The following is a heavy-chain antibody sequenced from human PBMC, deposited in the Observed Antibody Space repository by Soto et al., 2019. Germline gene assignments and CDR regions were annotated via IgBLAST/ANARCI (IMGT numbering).Heavy chain of an antibody. D-gene: IGHD7-27*01. CDR1: GFTFSSYS. CDR3: ARDLTGDRRACDI. J-gene: IGHJ3*02. CDR2: ISSRSSYI. Sequence: GGSLSLSCAASGFTFSSYSMNWVRQAPGKGLECVSSISSRSSYIYYADTVKGRFTISRDNAKNSLYLQMNSLRAEDTAVYYCARDLTGDRRACDIWGQGTMVTVSS. V-gene: IGHV3-21*01.